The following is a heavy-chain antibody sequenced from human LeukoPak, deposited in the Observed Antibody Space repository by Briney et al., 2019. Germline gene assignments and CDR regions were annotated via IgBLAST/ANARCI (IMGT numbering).Heavy chain of an antibody. Sequence: PGGSLRLSCAASGFTFSSYAMSWLRQAPGQGLEWVSAISGSGGSTYYAAPVKGRFTTPSDHSTTPPYLPMNSRRAEATATHYSSKDDEPAADQHYYYYYMDVWGKGTTVTVSS. CDR3: SKDDEPAADQHYYYYYMDV. J-gene: IGHJ6*03. CDR1: GFTFSSYA. V-gene: IGHV3-23*01. D-gene: IGHD6-13*01. CDR2: ISGSGGST.